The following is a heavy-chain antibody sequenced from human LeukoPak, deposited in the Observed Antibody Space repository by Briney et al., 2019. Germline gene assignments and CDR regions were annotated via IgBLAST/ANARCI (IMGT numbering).Heavy chain of an antibody. J-gene: IGHJ4*02. D-gene: IGHD3-3*01. Sequence: GGSLRLSCAASGFTFSSYWMHWVRQAPGKGLGWVSRINTDGSSTSYADSVKGRFTISRDNAKNTLYLQMNSLRAEDTAVYYCARLWSGYYSFDYWGQGTLVTVSS. CDR1: GFTFSSYW. CDR2: INTDGSST. V-gene: IGHV3-74*01. CDR3: ARLWSGYYSFDY.